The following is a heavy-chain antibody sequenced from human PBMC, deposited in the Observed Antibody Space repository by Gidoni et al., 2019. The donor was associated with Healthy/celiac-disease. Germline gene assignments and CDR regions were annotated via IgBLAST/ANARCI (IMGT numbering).Heavy chain of an antibody. Sequence: QVQLVQSGAEVKKPGASVKVSCKASGYTFTGYYMHWVRQAPGQGLEWMGWINPNSGGTNYAHNFQGRVTMTRDTSISTAYMELSRLRSDDTAVYYCAREVIVATTDYYYGMDVWGQGTTVTVSS. V-gene: IGHV1-2*07. CDR3: AREVIVATTDYYYGMDV. J-gene: IGHJ6*02. D-gene: IGHD5-12*01. CDR1: GYTFTGYY. CDR2: INPNSGGT.